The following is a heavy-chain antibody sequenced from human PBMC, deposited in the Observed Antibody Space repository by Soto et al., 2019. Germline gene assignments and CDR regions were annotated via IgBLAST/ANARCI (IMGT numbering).Heavy chain of an antibody. CDR1: GYAFTTYG. Sequence: QVHLVQSGAEVKKPGASVKVSCKGSGYAFTTYGITWVLQATGQGLEWMGWISAHNGNTNYAQKIQGRVTVTRDTSTSTAYMELRSLRSDDRAVYYCARGRYGDYWGQGALVTVSS. J-gene: IGHJ4*02. CDR3: ARGRYGDY. V-gene: IGHV1-18*01. CDR2: ISAHNGNT. D-gene: IGHD1-1*01.